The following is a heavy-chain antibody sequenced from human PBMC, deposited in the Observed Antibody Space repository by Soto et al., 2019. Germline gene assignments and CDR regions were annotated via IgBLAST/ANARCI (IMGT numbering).Heavy chain of an antibody. CDR2: IYYSGST. Sequence: SETLSLTCTVSGGSISSSSYYWGWIRQPPGKGLEWIGRIYYSGSTYYNPSLKSRVTISVDTSNNQFSLNLSSVTAADTAVYYCASMTSIVGATTGFDYWGQGTLVTVSS. CDR3: ASMTSIVGATTGFDY. V-gene: IGHV4-39*01. CDR1: GGSISSSSYY. J-gene: IGHJ4*02. D-gene: IGHD1-26*01.